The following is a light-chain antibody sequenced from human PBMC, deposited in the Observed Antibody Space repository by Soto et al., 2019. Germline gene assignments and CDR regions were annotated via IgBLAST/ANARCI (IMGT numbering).Light chain of an antibody. CDR2: GAS. CDR3: QQYGSSPST. V-gene: IGKV3-20*01. Sequence: EIVMTQSPGTLSVSPGERATLSCRASQSVSSNLAWYQQKPGQAPRLLIYGASSRATGIPDRFSGSGSGTDFTLTIIRLEPEDFAVYYCQQYGSSPSTFGQGTRLEIK. CDR1: QSVSSN. J-gene: IGKJ5*01.